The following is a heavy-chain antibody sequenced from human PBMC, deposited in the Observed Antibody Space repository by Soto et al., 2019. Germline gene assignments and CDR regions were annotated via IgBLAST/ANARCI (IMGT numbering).Heavy chain of an antibody. V-gene: IGHV3-66*01. D-gene: IGHD1-26*01. J-gene: IGHJ4*02. CDR3: ARDRGGGSYYFDY. Sequence: GGSLRLSCAASGFTVSSNYMSWVRQAPGKGLEWVSVIYSGGSTYYADSVKDRFTISRDNSKNTLYLQMNSLRAEDTAVYYCARDRGGGSYYFDYWGQGTLVTVSS. CDR1: GFTVSSNY. CDR2: IYSGGST.